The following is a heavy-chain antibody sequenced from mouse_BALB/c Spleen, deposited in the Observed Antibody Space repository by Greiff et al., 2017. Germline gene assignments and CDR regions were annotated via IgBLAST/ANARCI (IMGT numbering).Heavy chain of an antibody. CDR2: ISNGGGST. V-gene: IGHV5-12-2*01. CDR1: GFTFSSYT. CDR3: ARHKGTTAMDY. J-gene: IGHJ4*01. Sequence: DVKLQESGGGLVQPGGSLKLSCAASGFTFSSYTMSWVRQTPEKRLEWVAYISNGGGSTYYPDTVKGRFTISRDNAKNTLYLQMSSLKSEDTAMYYCARHKGTTAMDYWGQGTSVTVSS. D-gene: IGHD2-12*01.